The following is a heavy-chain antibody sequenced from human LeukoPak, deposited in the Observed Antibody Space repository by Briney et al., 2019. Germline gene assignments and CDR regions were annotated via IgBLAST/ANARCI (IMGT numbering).Heavy chain of an antibody. D-gene: IGHD5-24*01. J-gene: IGHJ4*02. CDR1: GFTFSSYW. V-gene: IGHV3-7*03. CDR3: ARGDGLHDY. CDR2: IKQDGSEK. Sequence: GGSLRLSCAASGFTFSSYWMSWVRQAPGKGLEWVANIKQDGSEKYYVDSVKGRFTISRDNVKNSLYLQMSSLRAEDTALYYCARGDGLHDYWGQGTLVTVSS.